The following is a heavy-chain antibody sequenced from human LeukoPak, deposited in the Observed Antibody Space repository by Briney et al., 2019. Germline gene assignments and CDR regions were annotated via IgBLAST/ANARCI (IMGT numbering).Heavy chain of an antibody. V-gene: IGHV4-38-2*02. CDR3: ARDVLRQQLGRGFDY. CDR1: GYSISSGYY. J-gene: IGHJ4*02. D-gene: IGHD6-13*01. CDR2: IYHSGST. Sequence: SETLSLTCTVSGYSISSGYYWGWIRQPPGKGLEWIGSIYHSGSTYYNPSLKSRVTISVDTSKNQFSLKLSSVTAADTAIYFCARDVLRQQLGRGFDYWGQGTLVTVSS.